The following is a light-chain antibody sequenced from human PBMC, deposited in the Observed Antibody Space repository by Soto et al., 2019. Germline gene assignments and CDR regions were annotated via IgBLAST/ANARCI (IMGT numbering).Light chain of an antibody. CDR2: ATS. CDR1: QSISGH. CDR3: QQSYISPRFT. J-gene: IGKJ3*01. V-gene: IGKV1-39*01. Sequence: DIQMTQSPSSLSASVGDRVTITCRASQSISGHLNWYQHKPGKAPELLIYATSTLHIGVPSRFSGSGSGTDFSLTISSLQPEDFATYYCQQSYISPRFTFGPGTKVDIK.